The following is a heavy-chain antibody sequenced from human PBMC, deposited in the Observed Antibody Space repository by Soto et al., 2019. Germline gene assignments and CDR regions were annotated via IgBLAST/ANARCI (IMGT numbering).Heavy chain of an antibody. V-gene: IGHV4-39*01. CDR2: IYYSGST. J-gene: IGHJ6*03. D-gene: IGHD1-20*01. CDR3: ATPLTGTLPYYYYYYYMDV. Sequence: SETLSLTCTVSGGSISSSSYYWGWIRQPPGKGLEWIGSIYYSGSTYYNPSLKSRVTISVDTSKNQFSLKLTSVTAADTAVYYCATPLTGTLPYYYYYYYMDVWGKGTTVTVSS. CDR1: GGSISSSSYY.